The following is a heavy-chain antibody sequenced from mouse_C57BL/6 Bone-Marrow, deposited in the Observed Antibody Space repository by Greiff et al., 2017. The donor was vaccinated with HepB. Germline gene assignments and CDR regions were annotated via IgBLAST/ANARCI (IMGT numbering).Heavy chain of an antibody. Sequence: QVQLQQPGAELVKPGASVKLSCKASGYTFTSYWMHGVKRRPGQGLEWIGLFHPNSGSTNYNEKFKSKATLTVDKSSSTAYMQLSSLPSEDSAVYYCAKRGGGFAYWGKGTLVTVSA. CDR2: FHPNSGST. CDR1: GYTFTSYW. V-gene: IGHV1-64*01. J-gene: IGHJ3*01. CDR3: AKRGGGFAY.